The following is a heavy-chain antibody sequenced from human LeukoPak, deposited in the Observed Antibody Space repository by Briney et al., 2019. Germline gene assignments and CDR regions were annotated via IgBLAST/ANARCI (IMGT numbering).Heavy chain of an antibody. CDR3: AREARKGNYDFWSGYYSYYYYYYMDV. V-gene: IGHV3-21*01. D-gene: IGHD3-3*01. CDR2: ISSSSSYI. Sequence: GGSLRLSCAASGFTFSSYSMNWVRQAPGKGLEWVSSISSSSSYIYYADSVKGRFTISRDNAKNSLYLQMNSLRAEDTAVYYCAREARKGNYDFWSGYYSYYYYYYMDVWGKGTTVTVSS. J-gene: IGHJ6*03. CDR1: GFTFSSYS.